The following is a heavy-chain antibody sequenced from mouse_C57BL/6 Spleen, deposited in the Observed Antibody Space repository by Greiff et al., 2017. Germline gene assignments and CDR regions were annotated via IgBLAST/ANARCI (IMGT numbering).Heavy chain of an antibody. CDR2: IWTGGGT. V-gene: IGHV2-9-1*01. CDR1: GFSLTSYA. CDR3: ARNLYGSSYYWYFDV. Sequence: QVQLKESGPGLVAPSQSLSITCTVSGFSLTSYAISWVRQPPGKGLEWLGVIWTGGGTNYNSALKSRRSISKDNSKSQVFLKMNSLQTDDTARYYCARNLYGSSYYWYFDVWGTGTTVTVSS. J-gene: IGHJ1*03. D-gene: IGHD1-1*01.